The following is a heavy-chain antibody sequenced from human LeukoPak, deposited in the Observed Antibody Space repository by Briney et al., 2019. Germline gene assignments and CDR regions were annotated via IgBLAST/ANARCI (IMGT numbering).Heavy chain of an antibody. Sequence: ASVKVSCKASGYTFTGYYMHWVRQAPGKGLEWMGGFDPEDGETIYAQKFQGRVTMTEDTSTDTAYMELSSLRSEDTAVYYCATPDVVTAILHDAFDIWGQGTMVTVSS. J-gene: IGHJ3*02. CDR3: ATPDVVTAILHDAFDI. V-gene: IGHV1-24*01. CDR1: GYTFTGYY. D-gene: IGHD2-21*02. CDR2: FDPEDGET.